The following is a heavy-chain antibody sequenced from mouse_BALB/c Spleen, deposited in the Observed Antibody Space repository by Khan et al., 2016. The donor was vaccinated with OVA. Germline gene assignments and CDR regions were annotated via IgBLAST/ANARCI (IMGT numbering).Heavy chain of an antibody. J-gene: IGHJ2*01. CDR3: ARSRRYDGYYFDY. CDR1: GYTFTDYN. CDR2: INPNNGGT. D-gene: IGHD2-14*01. V-gene: IGHV1-18*01. Sequence: IQLVQSGPELVKPGASVKIPCKASGYTFTDYNMDWVKQSPGKSLEWIGDINPNNGGTIYNQKFKGKATLTVDKSSSTAYMELRSLTSEDTAVYYCARSRRYDGYYFDYWGQGTTLTVSS.